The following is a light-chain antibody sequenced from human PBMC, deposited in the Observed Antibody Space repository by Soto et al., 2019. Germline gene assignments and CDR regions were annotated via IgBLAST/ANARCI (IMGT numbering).Light chain of an antibody. V-gene: IGKV1-5*01. CDR2: DVS. J-gene: IGKJ1*01. Sequence: DIQMTQSPSTLSASVGDRVTITCRASQSISSWLAWYQQKPGKAPKLLIFDVSTLQSGVPSRFSGSGSRTEFTLTITSLQPDDFATYYCQQYHSYSWTFGQGTKVDI. CDR1: QSISSW. CDR3: QQYHSYSWT.